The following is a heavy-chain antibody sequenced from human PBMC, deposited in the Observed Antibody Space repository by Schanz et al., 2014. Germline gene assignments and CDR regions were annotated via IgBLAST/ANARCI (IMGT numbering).Heavy chain of an antibody. Sequence: EVQLVESGGGLVQPGGSLRLSCTASGFTFSSYSMNWVRQAPGKGLEWVSYVSRSTPDIYYADSVKGRFTISRDNAKNTLYLQMNTLRAEDTAVYYCARKMKLGVYGGKGHDSLDIWGQGTMVNVSS. CDR3: ARKMKLGVYGGKGHDSLDI. D-gene: IGHD4-17*01. J-gene: IGHJ3*02. V-gene: IGHV3-48*04. CDR2: VSRSTPDI. CDR1: GFTFSSYS.